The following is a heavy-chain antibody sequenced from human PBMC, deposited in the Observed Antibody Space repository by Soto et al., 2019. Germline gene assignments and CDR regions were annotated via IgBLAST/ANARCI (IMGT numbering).Heavy chain of an antibody. CDR2: IYYSGST. D-gene: IGHD3-16*02. J-gene: IGHJ4*02. Sequence: PSETLSLTCTVSGGYSSSSSYCWGWIRQPPGKGLEWIGSIYYSGSTYYNPSLKSRVTISVDTSKNQFSLKLSSVTAADTAVYYCARHTRVAASYDYIWGSYRYRPGFDYWGQGTLVTVSS. CDR3: ARHTRVAASYDYIWGSYRYRPGFDY. V-gene: IGHV4-39*01. CDR1: GGYSSSSSYC.